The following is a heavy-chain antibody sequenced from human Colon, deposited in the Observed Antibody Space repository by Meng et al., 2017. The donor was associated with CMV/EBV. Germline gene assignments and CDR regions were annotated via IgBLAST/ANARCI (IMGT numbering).Heavy chain of an antibody. Sequence: GESLKISCAASGFSFSDYYMSWVRQAPGTGLEWVASISSSSSYIYYADSVKGRFTISRDNAKNSLYLQMNNLRAEDTAVYYCARGHDFDYWGQGTLVTVSS. CDR1: GFSFSDYY. CDR3: ARGHDFDY. V-gene: IGHV3-21*01. CDR2: ISSSSSYI. J-gene: IGHJ4*02.